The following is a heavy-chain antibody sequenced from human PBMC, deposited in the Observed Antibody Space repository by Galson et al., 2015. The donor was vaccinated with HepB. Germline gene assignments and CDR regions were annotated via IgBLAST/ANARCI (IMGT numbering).Heavy chain of an antibody. D-gene: IGHD2-21*02. J-gene: IGHJ4*02. CDR1: GYTFTSYY. CDR2: INPSGGST. Sequence: SVKVSCKASGYTFTSYYMHWVRQAPGQGLEWMGIINPSGGSTSYAQKLQGRVTMTRDTSTSTVYMELSSLRSEDTALYYCARAYCGGDCYLYYFDYWGQGTLVTVSS. V-gene: IGHV1-46*04. CDR3: ARAYCGGDCYLYYFDY.